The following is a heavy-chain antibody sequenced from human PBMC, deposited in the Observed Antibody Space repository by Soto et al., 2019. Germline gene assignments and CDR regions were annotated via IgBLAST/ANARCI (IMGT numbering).Heavy chain of an antibody. CDR2: IDWGDDR. CDR3: ARARIAADGYYYYYYGMDV. V-gene: IGHV2-70*11. J-gene: IGHJ6*02. D-gene: IGHD6-13*01. Sequence: SGPTLVNPTQTLTLTCTFSGFSLSTSGMCVSWIRQPPGKALEWLARIDWGDDRYYSTSLKTRLTISKDTSKNQVVLTMTNMDPVDTATYYCARARIAADGYYYYYYGMDVWGQGTTVTVSS. CDR1: GFSLSTSGMC.